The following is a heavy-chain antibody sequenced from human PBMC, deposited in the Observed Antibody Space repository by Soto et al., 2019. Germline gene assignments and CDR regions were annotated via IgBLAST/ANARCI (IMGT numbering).Heavy chain of an antibody. J-gene: IGHJ4*02. CDR2: VYYRGRS. Sequence: SETLSLTCPVSGGSVSNINYYWGWIRQSPGKGLEWIGSVYYRGRSYSKSSVKSRVTISVDTSKTQFSLNLNSVTASDTAVYFCVSQRTSVLTQAYFDYWGPGALVTVSS. CDR3: VSQRTSVLTQAYFDY. CDR1: GGSVSNINYY. D-gene: IGHD2-8*01. V-gene: IGHV4-39*01.